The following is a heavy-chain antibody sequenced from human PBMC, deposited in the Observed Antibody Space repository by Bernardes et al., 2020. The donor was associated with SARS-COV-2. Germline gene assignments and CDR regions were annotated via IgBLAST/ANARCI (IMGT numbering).Heavy chain of an antibody. D-gene: IGHD3-3*01. Sequence: SETLSLTSTVSGGSISSYYWSWIRQPPGKGLEWIGYIYYSGSTNYNPSLKSRVTISVDTSKNQFSLKLSSVTAADTAVYYCARQRADYDFWSGYYRRGNWFDPWGQGTLVTVSS. J-gene: IGHJ5*02. CDR3: ARQRADYDFWSGYYRRGNWFDP. V-gene: IGHV4-59*08. CDR1: GGSISSYY. CDR2: IYYSGST.